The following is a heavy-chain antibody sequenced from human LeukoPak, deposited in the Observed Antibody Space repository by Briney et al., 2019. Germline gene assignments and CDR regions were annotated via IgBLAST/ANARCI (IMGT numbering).Heavy chain of an antibody. J-gene: IGHJ4*02. V-gene: IGHV7-4-1*02. CDR3: ARGARDGALDY. CDR2: IDTYTRSP. CDR1: GYSFTTHG. D-gene: IGHD3-10*01. Sequence: ASVKVSCKASGYSFTTHGINWVRQAPGQGLEWMGWIDTYTRSPSYVQGFEGRFVYSLDTSVETAYLQISSLKAEDTAVYYCARGARDGALDYWGQRALVTVSS.